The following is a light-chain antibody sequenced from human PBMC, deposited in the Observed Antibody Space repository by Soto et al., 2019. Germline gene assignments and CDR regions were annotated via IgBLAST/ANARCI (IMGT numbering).Light chain of an antibody. Sequence: EIVLTQSPATLSLSPGERATLSCRASQSVSSYLAWYQQKPGQAPRLLIYDASNRATGIPARFSGSGSGTDFTLTISNLEPEDFAAYYCQQRSNWPWTFGQGTKVDIK. V-gene: IGKV3-11*01. CDR1: QSVSSY. J-gene: IGKJ1*01. CDR2: DAS. CDR3: QQRSNWPWT.